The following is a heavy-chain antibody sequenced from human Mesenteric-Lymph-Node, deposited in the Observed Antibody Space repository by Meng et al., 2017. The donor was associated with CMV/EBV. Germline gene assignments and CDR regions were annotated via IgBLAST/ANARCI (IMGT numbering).Heavy chain of an antibody. CDR2: VSDDESNK. D-gene: IGHD6-19*01. Sequence: GFTFRGDGRNRVRQAPGKGLEWVAVVSDDESNKYYAESVKGRFTISRDNSKNTLYLQMHSLRPDDTAVYHCAKEVTYSSGWRNPLGYWGQGTLVTVSS. CDR3: AKEVTYSSGWRNPLGY. J-gene: IGHJ4*02. CDR1: GFTFRGDG. V-gene: IGHV3-30*18.